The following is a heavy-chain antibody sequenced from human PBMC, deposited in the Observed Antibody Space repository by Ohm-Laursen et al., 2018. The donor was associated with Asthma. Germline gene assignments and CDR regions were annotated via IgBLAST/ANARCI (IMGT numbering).Heavy chain of an antibody. D-gene: IGHD5-24*01. V-gene: IGHV3-30-3*01. Sequence: SLRLSCSASGFTFSSYAMHWVRQAPGKGLEWVAVISYDGSNKYYADSVKGRFTISRDNSKNTLYLQMNSLRAEDAAVYYCAREGVEMATTLDYWGQGTRVTVSS. CDR1: GFTFSSYA. J-gene: IGHJ4*02. CDR3: AREGVEMATTLDY. CDR2: ISYDGSNK.